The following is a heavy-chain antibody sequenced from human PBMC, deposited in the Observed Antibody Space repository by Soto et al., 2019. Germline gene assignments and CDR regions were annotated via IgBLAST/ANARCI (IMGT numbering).Heavy chain of an antibody. J-gene: IGHJ4*02. V-gene: IGHV3-23*01. CDR2: ISGSGGST. CDR1: GFTFSSYA. CDR3: AKSKAAAGRKGTFDY. D-gene: IGHD6-13*01. Sequence: WGSLRLSCAASGFTFSSYAIILFRQAPGKGLEWVSAISGSGGSTYYADSVKGRFTTSRDNSKNTLYLQMNSLRAEDTAVYYCAKSKAAAGRKGTFDYWGQGTLVTVSS.